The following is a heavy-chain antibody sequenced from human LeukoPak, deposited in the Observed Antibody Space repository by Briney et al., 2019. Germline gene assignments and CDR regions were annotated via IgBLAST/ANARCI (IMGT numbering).Heavy chain of an antibody. V-gene: IGHV7-4-1*02. CDR1: GYTFTGYY. J-gene: IGHJ3*02. Sequence: ASVKVSCKASGYTFTGYYMHWVRQAPGQGLEWMGWINTNTGNPTYAQGFTGRFVFSLDTSVSTAYLQISSLKAEDTAVYYCARDLIDEWQQLAPMFAFDIWGQGTMVTVSS. CDR3: ARDLIDEWQQLAPMFAFDI. D-gene: IGHD6-13*01. CDR2: INTNTGNP.